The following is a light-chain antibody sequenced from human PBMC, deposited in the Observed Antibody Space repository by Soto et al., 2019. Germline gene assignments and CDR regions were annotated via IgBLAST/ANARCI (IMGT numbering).Light chain of an antibody. V-gene: IGKV1-5*03. J-gene: IGKJ1*01. Sequence: DIQMTQSPSTLSAYVGDRVTITCRASQSISSWLAWYQQKPGKAPKLLIYKASSLESGVPSRFSGSGSGTEFTLTISSLQPDDFATYYCQQYNSYSTFGPGTKV. CDR2: KAS. CDR1: QSISSW. CDR3: QQYNSYST.